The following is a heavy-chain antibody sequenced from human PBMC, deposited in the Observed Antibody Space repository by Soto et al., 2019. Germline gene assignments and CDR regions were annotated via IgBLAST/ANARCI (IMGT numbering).Heavy chain of an antibody. CDR3: AKDGGGYP. J-gene: IGHJ5*02. D-gene: IGHD3-22*01. CDR2: IIPVYPTV. V-gene: IGHV1-69*18. Sequence: HAQLVQSGAELRKPGSSVKVSCKASGGIFSNFAFSWVRQAPGQGLEWMGTIIPVYPTVTYAQLFQGRVTITADESTSTTYMEMSGLRSEDTAVYYCAKDGGGYPWGQGTLVTVSS. CDR1: GGIFSNFA.